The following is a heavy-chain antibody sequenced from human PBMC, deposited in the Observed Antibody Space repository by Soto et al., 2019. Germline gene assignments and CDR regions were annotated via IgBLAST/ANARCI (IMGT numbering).Heavy chain of an antibody. CDR3: ARIPIAVAGRYFDY. Sequence: QVTLKESGPVLVKPTETLTLTCTVSGFSLSNARMGVSWIRQPPGKALEWLAHIFSNDEKSYSTSLKSRLTTXKXTXXSQVVLTMTNMDPVDTATYYCARIPIAVAGRYFDYWGQGTLVTVSS. D-gene: IGHD6-19*01. CDR1: GFSLSNARMG. V-gene: IGHV2-26*01. CDR2: IFSNDEK. J-gene: IGHJ4*02.